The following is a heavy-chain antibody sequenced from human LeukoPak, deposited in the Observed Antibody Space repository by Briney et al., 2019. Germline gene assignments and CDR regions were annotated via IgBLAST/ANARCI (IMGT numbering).Heavy chain of an antibody. J-gene: IGHJ4*02. CDR2: ISGNNDNP. CDR3: ARHGTSTDDY. V-gene: IGHV1-18*01. D-gene: IGHD2-2*01. CDR1: GYTYSKLG. Sequence: ASVKVSCQASGYTYSKLGINGVGQAPGQGLEWIAWISGNNDNPNYGQKFQGRFTVTTDSSTSTAYMELRNLRSDDTAVYYCARHGTSTDDYGGQGTLVTVSS.